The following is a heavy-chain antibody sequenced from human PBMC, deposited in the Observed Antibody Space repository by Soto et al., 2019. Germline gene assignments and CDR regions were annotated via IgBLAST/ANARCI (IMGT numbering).Heavy chain of an antibody. V-gene: IGHV1-69*06. CDR1: GGTFSSYA. D-gene: IGHD5-12*01. J-gene: IGHJ4*02. Sequence: QVQLVQSGAEVKKPGSSVKVSCKASGGTFSSYAISWVRQAPGQGLEWMGGIIPIFGTANYAQKFQGRVTSTADKSTSTAYMELSSLRSEDMAVYYCAVRVGKMATIVGDYWGQGTLVTVSS. CDR2: IIPIFGTA. CDR3: AVRVGKMATIVGDY.